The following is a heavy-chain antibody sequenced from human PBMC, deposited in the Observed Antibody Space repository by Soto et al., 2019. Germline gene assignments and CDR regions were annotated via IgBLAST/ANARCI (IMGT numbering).Heavy chain of an antibody. V-gene: IGHV1-18*01. Sequence: QVHLVQSGAEVKKPGASVKVSCKASGYTFTSYGITWVRQAPGQGLEWMGWISAHNGNTDYAQKLQGRVIVTRDPSPRTAYMELRSLISDDTAVYYCARGRYGDYWGQGALVTVSS. J-gene: IGHJ4*02. CDR1: GYTFTSYG. D-gene: IGHD1-1*01. CDR3: ARGRYGDY. CDR2: ISAHNGNT.